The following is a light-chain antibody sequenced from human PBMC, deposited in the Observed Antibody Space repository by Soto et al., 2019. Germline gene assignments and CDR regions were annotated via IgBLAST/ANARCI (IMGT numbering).Light chain of an antibody. V-gene: IGKV3-20*01. J-gene: IGKJ3*01. Sequence: EIVLTQSPGTLSLFPGERATLSCRATQSVNSDYLAWYQQKPGQAPRLLIYIASRRATDIPDRFSGSGSGTDFTLTINRLEPEDFAVYYCQQYNSWPPGLFTFGPGTKVDIK. CDR1: QSVNSDY. CDR2: IAS. CDR3: QQYNSWPPGLFT.